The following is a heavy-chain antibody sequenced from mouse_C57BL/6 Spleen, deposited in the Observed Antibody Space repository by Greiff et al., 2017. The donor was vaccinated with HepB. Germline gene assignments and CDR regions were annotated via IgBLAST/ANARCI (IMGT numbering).Heavy chain of an antibody. V-gene: IGHV1-82*01. CDR2: IYPGDGDT. CDR3: ATVGGFAY. CDR1: GYAFSSSW. J-gene: IGHJ3*01. Sequence: VQLQQSGPELVKPGASVKISCKASGYAFSSSWMNWVKQRPGKGLEWIGRIYPGDGDTNYNGKFKGKATLTADKSSSTAYMQLSSLTSEDSAVYFCATVGGFAYWGQGTLVTVSA.